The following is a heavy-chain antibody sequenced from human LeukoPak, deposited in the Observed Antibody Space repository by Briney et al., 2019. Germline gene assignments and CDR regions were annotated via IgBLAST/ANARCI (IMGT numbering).Heavy chain of an antibody. CDR2: IRSKANSYAT. CDR3: TRPGSGWDYYYYYYMDV. Sequence: GGSLRLSCAASGFTFSGSAMRWVRQASGKGLEWVGRIRSKANSYATAYAASVKGRFTISRDDSKNTAYLQMNSLKTEDTAVYYCTRPGSGWDYYYYYYMDVWGKGTTVTVSS. J-gene: IGHJ6*03. V-gene: IGHV3-73*01. D-gene: IGHD6-19*01. CDR1: GFTFSGSA.